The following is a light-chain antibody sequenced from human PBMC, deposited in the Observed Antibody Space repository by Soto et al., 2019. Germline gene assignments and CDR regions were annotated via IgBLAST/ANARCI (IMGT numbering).Light chain of an antibody. Sequence: QSALTQPASVSGAPGQSITISCTGTSSDVGGYNYVAWYQQHPGKAPKVIIYEVSKWPSGVSNRFSGSKSGNTASLTISGLQAEDEDDYYCSSYTSSTTYVFGTGTKVTVL. CDR2: EVS. CDR1: SSDVGGYNY. CDR3: SSYTSSTTYV. V-gene: IGLV2-14*01. J-gene: IGLJ1*01.